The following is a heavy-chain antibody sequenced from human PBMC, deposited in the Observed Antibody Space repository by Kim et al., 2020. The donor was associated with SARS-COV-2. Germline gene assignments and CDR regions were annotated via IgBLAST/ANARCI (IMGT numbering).Heavy chain of an antibody. Sequence: SETLSLTCTVSGGSISSSSYYWGWIRQPPGKGLEWIGSIYYSGSTYYNPSLKSRVTISVDTSKNQFSLKLSSVTAADTAVYYCARSWYDGSLDYWGQGTLVTVSS. D-gene: IGHD6-13*01. CDR3: ARSWYDGSLDY. V-gene: IGHV4-39*07. J-gene: IGHJ4*02. CDR2: IYYSGST. CDR1: GGSISSSSYY.